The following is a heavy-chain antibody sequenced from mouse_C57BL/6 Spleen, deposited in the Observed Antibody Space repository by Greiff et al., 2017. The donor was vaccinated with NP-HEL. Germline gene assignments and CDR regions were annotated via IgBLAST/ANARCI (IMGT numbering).Heavy chain of an antibody. CDR3: ARGTTAWYCDV. CDR1: GYTFTSYW. D-gene: IGHD1-2*01. J-gene: IGHJ1*03. Sequence: QVQLQQPGAELVMPGASVKLSCKASGYTFTSYWMHWVKQRPGQGLEWIGEIDPSDSYTNYNQKFKGKSTLTVDKSSSTAYMQLSSLTSEDSAVYYCARGTTAWYCDVWGTGTTVTVSS. V-gene: IGHV1-69*01. CDR2: IDPSDSYT.